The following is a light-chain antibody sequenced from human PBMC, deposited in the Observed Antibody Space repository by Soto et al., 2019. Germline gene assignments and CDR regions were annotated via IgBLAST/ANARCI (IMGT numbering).Light chain of an antibody. CDR1: QSVSNY. CDR2: DAS. CDR3: QQRSNWPSIT. Sequence: DTVLTQSPGTLSLSPGERATLSCRASQSVSNYLAWYQQKPGQAPRLLIYDASSRATGIPARFSGSGSGTDFTLTISSLEPEDFAVYYCQQRSNWPSITFGQGTRLEIK. J-gene: IGKJ5*01. V-gene: IGKV3-11*01.